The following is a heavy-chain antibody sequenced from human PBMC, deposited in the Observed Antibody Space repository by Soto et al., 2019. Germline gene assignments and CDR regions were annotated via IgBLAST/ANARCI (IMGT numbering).Heavy chain of an antibody. Sequence: ASVKVSCKASGYTFTNYYLHWVRQAPGQGLEWVGMINPSARSASYAQKLRGRLTMDRDTSTTTVYMELSRLTSKDTAVYYCARDNSAANGVLDHWGLGTLVTVSS. CDR3: ARDNSAANGVLDH. CDR1: GYTFTNYY. D-gene: IGHD1-1*01. V-gene: IGHV1-46*04. J-gene: IGHJ4*02. CDR2: INPSARSA.